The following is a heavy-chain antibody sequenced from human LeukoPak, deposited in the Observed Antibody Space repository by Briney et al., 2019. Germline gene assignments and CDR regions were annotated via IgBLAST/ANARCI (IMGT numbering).Heavy chain of an antibody. CDR3: AKGPKPGAITMVRGVRSYYYYMDV. Sequence: PSETLSLTCTVSAGSISSSSYYWGWIRQPPGKGLEWVSTISGSGGSTYYADSVKGRFTTSRDNSKNTLYLQMNSLRAEDTAVYYCAKGPKPGAITMVRGVRSYYYYMDVWGKGTTVTISS. V-gene: IGHV3-23*01. CDR1: AGSISSSSYY. D-gene: IGHD3-10*01. J-gene: IGHJ6*03. CDR2: ISGSGGST.